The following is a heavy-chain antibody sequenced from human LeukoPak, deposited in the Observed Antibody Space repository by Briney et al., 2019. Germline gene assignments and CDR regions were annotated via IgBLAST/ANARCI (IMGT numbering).Heavy chain of an antibody. CDR2: IYYSGST. D-gene: IGHD3-22*01. CDR1: GGSISSGGYY. CDR3: ARSDDYYDNSGFPNY. J-gene: IGHJ4*02. V-gene: IGHV4-31*03. Sequence: SETLSLTCTVSGGSISSGGYYWSWIRQHPGKGLEWIGYIYYSGSTYYNPSLKSRVTISVDTSKNQFSLKLSSVTAADTAVYYCARSDDYYDNSGFPNYWGQGTLVTVSS.